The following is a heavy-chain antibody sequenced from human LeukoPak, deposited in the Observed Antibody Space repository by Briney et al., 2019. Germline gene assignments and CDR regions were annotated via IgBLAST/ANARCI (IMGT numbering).Heavy chain of an antibody. D-gene: IGHD6-13*01. Sequence: GGSLRLSCAASGFTFSSYSMNWVRQAPGKGLEWVSSISSSSSYIYYADSVKGRFTISRDNAKNSLYLQMNSLGAEDTAVYYCASYPIAAARDNDYWGQGTLVTVSS. CDR3: ASYPIAAARDNDY. CDR2: ISSSSSYI. V-gene: IGHV3-21*01. CDR1: GFTFSSYS. J-gene: IGHJ4*02.